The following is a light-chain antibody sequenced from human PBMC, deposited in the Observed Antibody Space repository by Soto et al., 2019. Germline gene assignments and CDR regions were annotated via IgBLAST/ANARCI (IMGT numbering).Light chain of an antibody. CDR1: QSVSGN. V-gene: IGKV3-15*01. CDR3: QQYDVTPPNT. Sequence: EIVMTQSPATLSVSPGERATLSCRASQSVSGNLAWYQQKPGQAPRLLIYRASTRATGIPARFSGSGSGTDFTLTISGLEPEDFAFYYCQQYDVTPPNTFGGGTKVDIK. J-gene: IGKJ4*01. CDR2: RAS.